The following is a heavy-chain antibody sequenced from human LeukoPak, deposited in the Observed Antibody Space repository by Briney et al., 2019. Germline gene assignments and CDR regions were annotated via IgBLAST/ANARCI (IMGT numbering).Heavy chain of an antibody. J-gene: IGHJ4*02. CDR3: ARVDTAMVIDY. CDR2: IIPIFGTA. CDR1: GGTFSSYA. V-gene: IGHV1-69*06. D-gene: IGHD5-18*01. Sequence: ASVKVSCKASGGTFSSYAISLVRQAPGQGLEWMGGIIPIFGTANYAQKFQGRVTITADKSTSTAYMELSSLRSEDTAVYYCARVDTAMVIDYWGQGTLVTVSS.